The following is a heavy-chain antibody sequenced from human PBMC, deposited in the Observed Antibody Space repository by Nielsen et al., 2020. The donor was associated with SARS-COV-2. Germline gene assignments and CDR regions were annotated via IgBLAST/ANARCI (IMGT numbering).Heavy chain of an antibody. Sequence: GGSLSLSCAASGFTFADYDMSWVSQAPGKGLEWVSGINWNGGSTGYADSVKGRFTISRANAKNSLYLQMNSLRAEDTALYYCAKDPQGGGYETVWYFDLWGRGTLVTVSS. CDR3: AKDPQGGGYETVWYFDL. CDR2: INWNGGST. V-gene: IGHV3-20*04. J-gene: IGHJ2*01. CDR1: GFTFADYD. D-gene: IGHD2-15*01.